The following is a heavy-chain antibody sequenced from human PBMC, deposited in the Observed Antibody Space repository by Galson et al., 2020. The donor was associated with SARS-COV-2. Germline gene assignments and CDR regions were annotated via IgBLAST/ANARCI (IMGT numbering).Heavy chain of an antibody. CDR3: AKGIPRIVVLLNY. J-gene: IGHJ4*02. D-gene: IGHD3-22*01. CDR1: GFTFSSYA. Sequence: GGSLRLSCADSGFTFSSYAMSWVRQAPGKGLEWVSAISVSGISTYYADSVKGRFTISRDNSNNIVYLQMNSLRAKDTAVYYCAKGIPRIVVLLNYWGQGTLVTVSS. CDR2: ISVSGIST. V-gene: IGHV3-23*01.